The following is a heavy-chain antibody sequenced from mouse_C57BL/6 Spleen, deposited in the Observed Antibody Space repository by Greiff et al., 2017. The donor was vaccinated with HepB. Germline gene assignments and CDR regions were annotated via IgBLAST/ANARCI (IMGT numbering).Heavy chain of an antibody. Sequence: QVQLKESGAELARPGASVKMSCKASGYTFTSYTMHWVKQRPGQGLEWIGYINPSSGYTKYNQKFKDKATLTADKSSSTAYMQLSSLTSEDSAVYYCARGETVGGDYWGQGTTLTVSS. J-gene: IGHJ2*01. CDR3: ARGETVGGDY. CDR2: INPSSGYT. D-gene: IGHD1-1*01. V-gene: IGHV1-4*01. CDR1: GYTFTSYT.